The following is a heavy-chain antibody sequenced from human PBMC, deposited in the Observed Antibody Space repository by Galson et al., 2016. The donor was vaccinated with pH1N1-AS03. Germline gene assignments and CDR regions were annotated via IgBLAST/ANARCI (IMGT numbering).Heavy chain of an antibody. D-gene: IGHD3-22*01. Sequence: SVKVSCKASGVSFNNYAINWLRQAPGQGLEWMGGIIPVFGTPNYARQFHGRVTIMADKSTTTAYMELSSLRSEDTAVYYCARGQFDYDSSGYYSYWGQGTLVTVSS. CDR3: ARGQFDYDSSGYYSY. CDR1: GVSFNNYA. V-gene: IGHV1-69*06. J-gene: IGHJ4*02. CDR2: IIPVFGTP.